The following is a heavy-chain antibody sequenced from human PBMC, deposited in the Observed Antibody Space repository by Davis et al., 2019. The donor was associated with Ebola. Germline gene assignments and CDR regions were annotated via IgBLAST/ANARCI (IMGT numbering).Heavy chain of an antibody. Sequence: GGSPRLSCVASGFAFSDYWMTWVRQAPGKGPEWVANMKQDGGDKFYVDSVRGRFTISRDNAKNSLYLQMNSLRAEDTAVYYWARDRPLDFFFGDYYGMDVWGQGTTVTVSS. CDR1: GFAFSDYW. CDR2: MKQDGGDK. V-gene: IGHV3-7*01. CDR3: ARDRPLDFFFGDYYGMDV. J-gene: IGHJ6*02. D-gene: IGHD3-16*01.